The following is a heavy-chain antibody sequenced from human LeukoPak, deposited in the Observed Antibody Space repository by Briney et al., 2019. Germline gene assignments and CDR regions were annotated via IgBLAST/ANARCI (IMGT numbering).Heavy chain of an antibody. D-gene: IGHD6-13*01. CDR3: TIGGASGSLAH. V-gene: IGHV4-4*07. CDR1: RASISDNY. Sequence: SETLSLTCTVSRASISDNYWSWSRQPAGKALEWIARTYTSGDTNYNPSLKSRASVSVDTSKNQFYLSLRYVTAADTAVYYCTIGGASGSLAHWGPGTLVTVSS. J-gene: IGHJ4*02. CDR2: TYTSGDT.